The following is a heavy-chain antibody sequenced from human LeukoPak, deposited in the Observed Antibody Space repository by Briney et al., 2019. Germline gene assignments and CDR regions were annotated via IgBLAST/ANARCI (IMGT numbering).Heavy chain of an antibody. V-gene: IGHV1-69*04. CDR1: GGTFSSYA. CDR3: AIRYGSGTVGVLDP. CDR2: IIPIFGIA. J-gene: IGHJ5*02. D-gene: IGHD3-10*01. Sequence: SVKVSCKASGGTFSSYAISWVRQAPGQGLEWVGRIIPIFGIANYAQKFQGRVTITADKSTSTAYMELSSLRSGDTAVYYCAIRYGSGTVGVLDPWGQGTLVTVSS.